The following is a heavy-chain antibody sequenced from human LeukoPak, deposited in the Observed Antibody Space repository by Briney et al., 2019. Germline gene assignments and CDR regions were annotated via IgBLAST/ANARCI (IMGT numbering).Heavy chain of an antibody. CDR3: ASLIAADFDY. J-gene: IGHJ4*02. CDR2: MYTSGST. D-gene: IGHD6-13*01. CDR1: GGSISSYY. V-gene: IGHV4-4*07. Sequence: SETLSLTCTVSGGSISSYYWSWIRQPAGKGLEWIGRMYTSGSTSHNPSLKSRVTMSVDTSKNQFSLKLSSVIAADTAVYYCASLIAADFDYWGQGTLVTVSS.